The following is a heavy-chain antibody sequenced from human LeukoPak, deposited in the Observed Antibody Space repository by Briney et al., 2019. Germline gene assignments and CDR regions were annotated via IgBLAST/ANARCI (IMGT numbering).Heavy chain of an antibody. CDR3: ARLVVPAAAPRYYFDY. CDR2: IYYSGST. CDR1: GGSISSGGYS. J-gene: IGHJ4*02. Sequence: SETLSLTCTVSGGSISSGGYSWSWIRQHPGKGLEWIGYIYYSGSTYYNPSLKSRVTISVDTSKNQFSLKLSSVTAADTAVYYCARLVVPAAAPRYYFDYWGQGTLVTVSS. V-gene: IGHV4-31*03. D-gene: IGHD2-2*01.